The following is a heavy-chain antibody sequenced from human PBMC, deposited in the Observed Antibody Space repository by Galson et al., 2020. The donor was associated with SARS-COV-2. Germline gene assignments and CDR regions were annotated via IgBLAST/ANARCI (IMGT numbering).Heavy chain of an antibody. CDR3: ARGGVSNYYGSGDSGYFDY. CDR2: INPSGGST. Sequence: ASVKVSCKASGYTFTSYYMHWVRQAPGQGLEWMGIINPSGGSTSYAQKFQGRVTMTRDTSTSTVYMELSSLRSEDTAVYYCARGGVSNYYGSGDSGYFDYWGQGTLVTVSS. CDR1: GYTFTSYY. V-gene: IGHV1-46*01. D-gene: IGHD3-10*01. J-gene: IGHJ4*02.